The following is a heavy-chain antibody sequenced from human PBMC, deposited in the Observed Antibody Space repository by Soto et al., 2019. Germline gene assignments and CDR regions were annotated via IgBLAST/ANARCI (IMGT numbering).Heavy chain of an antibody. Sequence: SETLSLTCAVYGGSFSGYYWSWIRQPPGKGLEWIGEINHSGSTNYNPSLKSRVTISVDTSKNQFSLKLSSVTAADTAVYYCARGRRGQGAFDIWGQGTMVTVS. CDR2: INHSGST. V-gene: IGHV4-34*01. D-gene: IGHD3-10*01. CDR1: GGSFSGYY. CDR3: ARGRRGQGAFDI. J-gene: IGHJ3*02.